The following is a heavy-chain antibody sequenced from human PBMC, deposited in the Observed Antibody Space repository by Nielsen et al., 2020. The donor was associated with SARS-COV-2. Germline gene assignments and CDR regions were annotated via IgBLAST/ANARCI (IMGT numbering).Heavy chain of an antibody. D-gene: IGHD1-7*01. CDR3: ARARDNWNYVGAFDI. CDR1: GGAISSYY. V-gene: IGHV4-59*01. Sequence: SETLSLTCTVSGGAISSYYWSWIRQPPGKGLEWIGNMYYSGNTNYNPSLKSRVTISVDTSKNQLSLKLSSVTAADTAVYYCARARDNWNYVGAFDIWGQGTMVTVSS. J-gene: IGHJ3*02. CDR2: MYYSGNT.